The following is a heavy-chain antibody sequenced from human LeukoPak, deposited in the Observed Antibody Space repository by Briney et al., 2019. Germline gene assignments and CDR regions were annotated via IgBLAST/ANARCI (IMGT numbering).Heavy chain of an antibody. V-gene: IGHV4-59*01. CDR1: GGSISSYY. CDR2: IYYSGST. Sequence: PSETLSLTCTVSGGSISSYYWSWIRQPPGKGLEWIGYIYYSGSTNYNPSLKSRVTISVDTSKNQFPLKLSSVTAADTAVYYCARYEIGYGDYQYNWFDPWGQGTLVTVSS. D-gene: IGHD4-17*01. J-gene: IGHJ5*02. CDR3: ARYEIGYGDYQYNWFDP.